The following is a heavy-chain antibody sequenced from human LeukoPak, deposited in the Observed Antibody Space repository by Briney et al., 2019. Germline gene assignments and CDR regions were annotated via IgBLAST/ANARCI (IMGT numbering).Heavy chain of an antibody. V-gene: IGHV3-53*01. CDR2: IYSAGFT. D-gene: IGHD3-10*01. CDR1: GFTVSSNY. CDR3: ARTPGGSGNLFDY. Sequence: PGGSLRLSCAASGFTVSSNYMTWVRQAPGKGLEWVSVIYSAGFTYYADSVKGRFTISRDNSKNTVWLQMNSLRAEDMAVYYCARTPGGSGNLFDYWGQGTLVTVSS. J-gene: IGHJ4*02.